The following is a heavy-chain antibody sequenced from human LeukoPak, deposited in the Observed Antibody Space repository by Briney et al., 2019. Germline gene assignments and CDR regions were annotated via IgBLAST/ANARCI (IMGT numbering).Heavy chain of an antibody. J-gene: IGHJ4*02. CDR3: AKDGSDVRFLEWLLWDYYFDY. CDR2: ISGSGDRA. CDR1: GFTFSTYA. V-gene: IGHV3-23*01. Sequence: PGGSLRLSCSASGFTFSTYAMSWVRQAPGKGLEWVSGISGSGDRAYYHAGSVKGRFTISRDNSKNTLYLQMNSLGVDDTAVYYCAKDGSDVRFLEWLLWDYYFDYWGQGTLVTVSS. D-gene: IGHD3-3*01.